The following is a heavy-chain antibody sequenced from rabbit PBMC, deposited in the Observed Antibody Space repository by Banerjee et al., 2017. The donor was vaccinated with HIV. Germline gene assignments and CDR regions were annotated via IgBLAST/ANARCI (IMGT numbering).Heavy chain of an antibody. Sequence: QSLEESGGDLVKPGASLTLTCTASGFSFSNKYVMCWVRQAPGKGLEWIACINTSGGNTVYASWAKGRFTISKTSSTTVTLQMTSLTVADTATYFCGRDRDGDAGYGSLALWGQGTLVTVS. V-gene: IGHV1S40*01. CDR1: GFSFSNKYV. CDR3: GRDRDGDAGYGSLAL. D-gene: IGHD6-1*01. CDR2: INTSGGNT. J-gene: IGHJ4*01.